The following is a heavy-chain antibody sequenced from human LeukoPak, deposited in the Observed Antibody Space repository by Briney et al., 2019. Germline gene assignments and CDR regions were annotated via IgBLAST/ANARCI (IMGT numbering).Heavy chain of an antibody. J-gene: IGHJ5*02. CDR2: INHSGST. CDR1: GGSFSGYY. D-gene: IGHD2-15*01. Sequence: SETLSLTCAVYGGSFSGYYWSWIRQPPGKGLEWIGEINHSGSTNYNPSLKSRVTISVDTSKNQFSLKLSSVTAADTAVYYCARGRGSGGSRVWFDPWGQGTLVTVSS. V-gene: IGHV4-34*01. CDR3: ARGRGSGGSRVWFDP.